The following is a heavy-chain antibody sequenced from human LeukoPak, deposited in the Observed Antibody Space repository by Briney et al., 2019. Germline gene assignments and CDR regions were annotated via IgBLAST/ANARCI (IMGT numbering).Heavy chain of an antibody. J-gene: IGHJ4*02. D-gene: IGHD6-13*01. Sequence: GESLQISGQGAGSIFTSYWIGWGRPLPGKGLEGMGIIYPGDCDTIDSPSFQGQVTISADKPLSTAHLQWSSLKASDTAMSYCARHLSIAAAEILDWGQGTLVTVSS. V-gene: IGHV5-51*01. CDR2: IYPGDCDT. CDR1: GSIFTSYW. CDR3: ARHLSIAAAEILD.